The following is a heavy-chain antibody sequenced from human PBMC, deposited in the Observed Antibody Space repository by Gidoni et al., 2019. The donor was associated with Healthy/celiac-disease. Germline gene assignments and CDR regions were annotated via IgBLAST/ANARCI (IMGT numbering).Heavy chain of an antibody. V-gene: IGHV4-4*02. CDR2: IYPSGST. CDR1: GGSISSSNW. CDR3: ARNGDYLEVDP. D-gene: IGHD4-17*01. Sequence: QVQLQESGPGLVKPSGTLSLTCPFSGGSISSSNWWSWVRQPPGKGLEWIGEIYPSGSTTYHPSLKSRGTISVDKSKNQFSLKLSSVTAADTAVYYCARNGDYLEVDPWGQGTLVTVSS. J-gene: IGHJ5*02.